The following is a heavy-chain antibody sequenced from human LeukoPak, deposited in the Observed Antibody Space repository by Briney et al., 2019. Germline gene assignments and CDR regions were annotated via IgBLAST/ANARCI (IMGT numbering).Heavy chain of an antibody. J-gene: IGHJ4*02. D-gene: IGHD1-26*01. CDR3: ARDSGSFSPRCYFDY. CDR1: GFTFSHFF. CDR2: IGSGGSPI. Sequence: GGSLRLSCAASGFTFSHFFMNWIRQAPGKGPECVSYIGSGGSPIYYADSVKGRFTISRDDAKNSLYLQMNSLRPEDTAVYYCARDSGSFSPRCYFDYWGQGTLVTVSS. V-gene: IGHV3-11*04.